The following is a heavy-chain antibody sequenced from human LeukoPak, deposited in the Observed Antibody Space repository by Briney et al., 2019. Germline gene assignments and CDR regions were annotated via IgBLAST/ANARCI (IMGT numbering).Heavy chain of an antibody. V-gene: IGHV5-51*01. D-gene: IGHD2-2*01. J-gene: IGHJ6*04. CDR2: IYPGDSDT. CDR1: GYSFTSYW. Sequence: GASLQISCKGSGYSFTSYWIGWVRQMPGKGLEWMGIIYPGDSDTRYSPSFQGQVTISADKSISTAYLQWSSLKASDTAMYYCARRSYCSSTSCYSSYYYYYGMDVWGKGTTVTVSS. CDR3: ARRSYCSSTSCYSSYYYYYGMDV.